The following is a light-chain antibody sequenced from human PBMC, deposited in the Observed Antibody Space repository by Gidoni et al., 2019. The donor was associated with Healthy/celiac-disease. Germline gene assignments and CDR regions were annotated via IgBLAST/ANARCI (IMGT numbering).Light chain of an antibody. CDR3: QQSYSTPFT. J-gene: IGKJ3*01. Sequence: DIQMTQSPASLSASVGDRVTITGRASQSISSYLNWYQQKPGKAPKRLIYAASSVQSGVPSRFSGSGSGTDVTLTISSLQPEDFATYYCQQSYSTPFTFGPGTKVDIK. CDR2: AAS. V-gene: IGKV1-39*01. CDR1: QSISSY.